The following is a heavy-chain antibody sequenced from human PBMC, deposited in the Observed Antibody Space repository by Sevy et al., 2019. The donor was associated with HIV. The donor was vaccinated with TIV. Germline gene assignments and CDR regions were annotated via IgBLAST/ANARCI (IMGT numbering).Heavy chain of an antibody. CDR1: GDSVSSNSAA. V-gene: IGHV6-1*01. Sequence: SQTLSLTCAISGDSVSSNSAAWNWIRQSPSRGLEWLGRTYYRSKWYNDYAVSVKSRITINPDRSKNQFSLQLNSVPPEETAVYYCARESYDSGGWSLASWGQGTMVTVSS. CDR3: ARESYDSGGWSLAS. J-gene: IGHJ3*02. CDR2: TYYRSKWYN. D-gene: IGHD6-19*01.